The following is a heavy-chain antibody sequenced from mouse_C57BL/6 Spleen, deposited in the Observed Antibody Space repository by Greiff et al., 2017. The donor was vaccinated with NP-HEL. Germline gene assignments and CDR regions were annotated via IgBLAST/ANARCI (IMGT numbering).Heavy chain of an antibody. J-gene: IGHJ4*01. CDR3: ARRGGNSRSAMDY. Sequence: QVQLQQPGAELVRPGSSVKLSCKASGYTFTSYWMDWVKQRPGQGLEWIGNIYPSDSETHYNQKFKDKATLTVDKSSSTAYMQLSSLTSEDSAVYYGARRGGNSRSAMDYWGQGTSVTVSS. V-gene: IGHV1-61*01. D-gene: IGHD2-1*01. CDR1: GYTFTSYW. CDR2: IYPSDSET.